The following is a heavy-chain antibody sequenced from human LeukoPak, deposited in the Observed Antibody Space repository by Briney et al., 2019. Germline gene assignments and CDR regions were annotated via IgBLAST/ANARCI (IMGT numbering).Heavy chain of an antibody. V-gene: IGHV4-59*01. CDR2: THYSGST. J-gene: IGHJ5*02. CDR1: GGSISSYY. Sequence: PSETLSLTCTVSGGSISSYYWTWIRQTPGKGLEWIGYTHYSGSTKYNPSLKSRVTISVDTSKNQFSLKLSSVTAADTAVYYCARDAYCSGGGCYSGWFGPWGQGTLVTVSS. D-gene: IGHD2-15*01. CDR3: ARDAYCSGGGCYSGWFGP.